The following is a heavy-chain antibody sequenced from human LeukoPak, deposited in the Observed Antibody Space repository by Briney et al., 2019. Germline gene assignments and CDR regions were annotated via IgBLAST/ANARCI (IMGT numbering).Heavy chain of an antibody. V-gene: IGHV4-59*01. D-gene: IGHD5-24*01. CDR2: IYYSGST. J-gene: IGHJ4*02. Sequence: SETLSVTCTVPGGSISSYYWSWIRQPPGKGLEWIGYIYYSGSTNYNPSLKSRVTISVDTSKNQFSLKLSSVTAADTAVYYCAGGRLRWLQFDYWGQGTLVTVSS. CDR3: AGGRLRWLQFDY. CDR1: GGSISSYY.